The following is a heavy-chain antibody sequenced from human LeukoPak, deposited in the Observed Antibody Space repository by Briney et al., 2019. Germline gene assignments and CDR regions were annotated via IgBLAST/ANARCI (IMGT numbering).Heavy chain of an antibody. CDR3: ARPPLEDYYDSSGYSLGY. V-gene: IGHV3-30-3*01. CDR2: ISYDGSNK. D-gene: IGHD3-22*01. Sequence: GGSLRLSCAASGFTFSSYAMHGVRQAPGKGLEWVAVISYDGSNKYYADSVKGRFTISRDNSKNTLYLQMNSLRAEDTAVYYCARPPLEDYYDSSGYSLGYWGQGTLVTVSS. J-gene: IGHJ4*02. CDR1: GFTFSSYA.